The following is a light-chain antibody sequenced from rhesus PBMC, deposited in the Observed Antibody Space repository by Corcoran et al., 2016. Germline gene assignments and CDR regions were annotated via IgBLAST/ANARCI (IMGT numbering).Light chain of an antibody. CDR1: SSDIGGYNY. CDR2: DVS. V-gene: IGLV2-23*01. CDR3: SSYAGSNTFI. Sequence: QAALTQPPSVSGSPGQSVTISCTGTSSDIGGYNYVSWYQQHPGKAPKLMIYDVSKRPSGVSDRFSGSKSGNTASLTISGLQAEDEASYYCSSYAGSNTFIFGAGTRLTVL. J-gene: IGLJ1*01.